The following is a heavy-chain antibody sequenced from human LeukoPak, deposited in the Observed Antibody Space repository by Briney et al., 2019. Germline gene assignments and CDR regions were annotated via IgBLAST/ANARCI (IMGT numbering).Heavy chain of an antibody. CDR2: ISSSGSTI. CDR3: AREAHYYDTSYGMDV. J-gene: IGHJ6*02. V-gene: IGHV3-48*03. D-gene: IGHD3-22*01. Sequence: GGSLRLSCAASGFTFSSYEMNWVRQAPGKGLEWVSYISSSGSTIYYADSVKGRFTISRDNAKNSLYLQMNSLRAEDTAVYYCAREAHYYDTSYGMDVWGQGTTVTVYS. CDR1: GFTFSSYE.